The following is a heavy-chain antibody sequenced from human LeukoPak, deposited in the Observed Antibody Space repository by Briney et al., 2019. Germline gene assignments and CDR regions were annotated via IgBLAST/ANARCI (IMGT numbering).Heavy chain of an antibody. J-gene: IGHJ4*03. CDR3: ARGRGTGSYFHD. V-gene: IGHV4-30-4*01. D-gene: IGHD3/OR15-3a*01. CDR2: INRGGDT. Sequence: PSQTLSLTCTVSGGSISSGDYYWSWIRQPPGKGLEWIGEINRGGDTNYNPFLKSRATISIDTSRNYFSLKLSSVTAADTAVYYCARGRGTGSYFHDWGQGTLVTVSS. CDR1: GGSISSGDYY.